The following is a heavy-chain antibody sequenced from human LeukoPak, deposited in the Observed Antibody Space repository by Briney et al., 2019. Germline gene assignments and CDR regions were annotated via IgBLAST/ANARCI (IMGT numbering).Heavy chain of an antibody. CDR3: ARRPKLGELLVWFDP. Sequence: GGSLRLSCAASGFTVSSNYMSWVRQAPGKGLEWVSVIYSGDNTYYADSVKGRFTISRDNSKNTLHLQMNSLRAEGTAVYYCARRPKLGELLVWFDPWGQGTLVTVSS. CDR1: GFTVSSNY. J-gene: IGHJ5*02. V-gene: IGHV3-53*01. D-gene: IGHD3-10*01. CDR2: IYSGDNT.